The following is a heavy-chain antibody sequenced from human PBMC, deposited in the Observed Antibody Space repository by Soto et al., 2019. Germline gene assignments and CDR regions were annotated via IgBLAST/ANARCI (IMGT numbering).Heavy chain of an antibody. CDR2: IKPDGSAT. J-gene: IGHJ4*02. CDR3: ARAGYCGPGCYYYFDY. V-gene: IGHV3-7*01. Sequence: PGGSLRLSCAFSVFTFVSYWMNWVRLIPGKGLEWVAYIKPDGSATYYVDSVKGRFTISRDNAKNSLYLQMNSLRVEDTSVYYCARAGYCGPGCYYYFDYWGQGTLVTVSS. D-gene: IGHD2-21*02. CDR1: VFTFVSYW.